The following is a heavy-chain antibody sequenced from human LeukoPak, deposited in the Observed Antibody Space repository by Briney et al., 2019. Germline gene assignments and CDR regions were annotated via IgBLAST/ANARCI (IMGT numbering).Heavy chain of an antibody. CDR1: GGSFSGYY. CDR2: INHSGST. V-gene: IGHV4-34*01. CDR3: ARGLDYYDSSGYRPENYFDY. Sequence: SETLSLTCAVYGGSFSGYYWSWIRQPPGKGLEWIGEINHSGSTNYNPSLKSRVTISVDTSKNQFSLKLSSVTAADTAVYYCARGLDYYDSSGYRPENYFDYWGQGTLVTVSS. D-gene: IGHD3-22*01. J-gene: IGHJ4*02.